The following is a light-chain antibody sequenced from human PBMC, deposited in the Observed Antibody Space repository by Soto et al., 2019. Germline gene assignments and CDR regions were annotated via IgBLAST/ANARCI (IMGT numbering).Light chain of an antibody. J-gene: IGKJ4*02. CDR1: QSVNRNY. Sequence: EIVMTQSPATLSVSPGERATLSCRASQSVNRNYIAWYQQKPGQAPRLLFYGASSRVTGIPQRLSGSGSETDFTLAISSLEPEDSAVYYCQQRSNWPSLTFGGGTKVDIK. CDR2: GAS. V-gene: IGKV3D-20*02. CDR3: QQRSNWPSLT.